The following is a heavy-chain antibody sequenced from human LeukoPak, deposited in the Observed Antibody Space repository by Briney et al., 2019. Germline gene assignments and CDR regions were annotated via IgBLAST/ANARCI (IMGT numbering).Heavy chain of an antibody. CDR3: ARGGQWLVRYFDL. J-gene: IGHJ2*01. Sequence: PSETLSLTCAVSGYSISSGYYWGWIRQPPGKGLEWIGSIYHSGSTYYNPSLKSRVTISVDTSKNQFSLKLRSVTAADTAVYYCARGGQWLVRYFDLWGRGTLVTVSS. CDR2: IYHSGST. D-gene: IGHD6-19*01. CDR1: GYSISSGYY. V-gene: IGHV4-38-2*01.